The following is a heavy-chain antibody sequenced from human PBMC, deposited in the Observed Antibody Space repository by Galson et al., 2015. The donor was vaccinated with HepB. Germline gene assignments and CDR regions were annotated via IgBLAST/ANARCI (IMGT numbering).Heavy chain of an antibody. CDR3: SLDFVVPAPLVGMGTWFAP. CDR1: GINFRDYA. CDR2: IRSAGYGETT. D-gene: IGHD2-2*01. J-gene: IGHJ5*02. V-gene: IGHV3-49*03. Sequence: SLRLSCAGSGINFRDYAIGWFRQAPGKGLEWVGIIRSAGYGETTEYAASVQDRFTISRDDSKTIAHLQMDGLKTDDTAVYFCSLDFVVPAPLVGMGTWFAPWGQGTLVIVSS.